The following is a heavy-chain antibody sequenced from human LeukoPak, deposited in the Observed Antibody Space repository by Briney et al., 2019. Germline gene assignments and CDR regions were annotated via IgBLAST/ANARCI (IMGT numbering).Heavy chain of an antibody. J-gene: IGHJ4*02. CDR1: GGSISSYY. D-gene: IGHD3-3*01. V-gene: IGHV4-59*07. CDR3: ARINTIFGVVRS. Sequence: KPSDTLSLTCTVSGGSISSYYWSWIRQPPGKGLEWIGYIYYSGSTNYNPSLKSRVTISVDTSKNQFSLKLSSVTAADTAVYYCARINTIFGVVRSWGQGTLVTVSS. CDR2: IYYSGST.